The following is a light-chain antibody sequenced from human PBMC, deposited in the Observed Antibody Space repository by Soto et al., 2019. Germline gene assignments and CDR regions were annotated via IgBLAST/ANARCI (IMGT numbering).Light chain of an antibody. CDR2: STS. CDR3: QQYGGSTGT. Sequence: EIVLTQSPATLSLSPGERATLSCRASQTITSSYSAWYQQRPGQIPRLLIYSTSSRTGGVPDRFSGSGSGTDFTLTISRLEPEDFAVYYCQQYGGSTGTFGQGTKV. V-gene: IGKV3-20*01. CDR1: QTITSSY. J-gene: IGKJ1*01.